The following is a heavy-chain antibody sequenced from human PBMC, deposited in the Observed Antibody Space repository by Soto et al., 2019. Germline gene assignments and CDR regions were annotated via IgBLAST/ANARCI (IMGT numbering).Heavy chain of an antibody. CDR3: ARVTLTGYYNYFDY. J-gene: IGHJ4*02. CDR2: IKQDGSNK. Sequence: PWGSLRLSCAASGFTFSSYWMSWVRQAPGKGLEWVANIKQDGSNKYYADSVKGRFTISRDNSKNTLYLQMNSLRSEDTAVYYCARVTLTGYYNYFDYWGQGTLVTVS. D-gene: IGHD3-9*01. CDR1: GFTFSSYW. V-gene: IGHV3-7*03.